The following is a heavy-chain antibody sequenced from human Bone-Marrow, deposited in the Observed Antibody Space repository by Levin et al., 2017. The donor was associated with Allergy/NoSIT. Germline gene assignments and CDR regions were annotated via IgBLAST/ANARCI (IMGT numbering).Heavy chain of an antibody. CDR1: GFTFSDYV. Sequence: GGSLRLSCAASGFTFSDYVFHWVRQAPGKGLEWVSVIAHDGGEKSYADSVTGRFTISRDYFMNTLYLQMNSLRSDDTAIYYCARKASGLVYFEYWGQGALVAVSS. CDR2: IAHDGGEK. CDR3: ARKASGLVYFEY. J-gene: IGHJ4*02. D-gene: IGHD3-16*01. V-gene: IGHV3-30*04.